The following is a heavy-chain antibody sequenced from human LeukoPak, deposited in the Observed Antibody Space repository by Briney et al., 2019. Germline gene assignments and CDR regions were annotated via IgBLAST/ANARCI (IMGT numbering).Heavy chain of an antibody. CDR2: ISSNGGGT. J-gene: IGHJ6*03. CDR3: ARDPGTTFYYYYMDV. V-gene: IGHV3-64*01. D-gene: IGHD1-7*01. CDR1: GFTFSSYA. Sequence: PGGSLRLSCAASGFTFSSYAMHWVRQAPGKGLEYVSAISSNGGGTYYANSVKGRFTISRDNSKNTLYLQMGSLRAEDMAVYYCARDPGTTFYYYYMDVWGKGTTVTVSS.